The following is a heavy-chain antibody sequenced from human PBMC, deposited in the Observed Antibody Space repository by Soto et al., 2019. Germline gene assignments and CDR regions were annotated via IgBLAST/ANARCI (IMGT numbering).Heavy chain of an antibody. CDR3: ASSVLWLSYFDY. J-gene: IGHJ4*02. CDR1: GFTFSSYA. Sequence: QVQLVESGGGVVQPGRSLRLSCAASGFTFSSYAMHWVRQAPGKGLEWVAVISYDGSNKYYADSVKGRFTISRDNSKNTLYLQMNSLRAEDTAVYYCASSVLWLSYFDYWGQGTLVTVSS. V-gene: IGHV3-30-3*01. D-gene: IGHD3-22*01. CDR2: ISYDGSNK.